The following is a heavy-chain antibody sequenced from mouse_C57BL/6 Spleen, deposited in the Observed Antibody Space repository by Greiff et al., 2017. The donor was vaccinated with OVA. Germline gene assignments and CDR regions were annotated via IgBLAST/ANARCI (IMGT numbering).Heavy chain of an antibody. CDR1: GYTFTSYW. CDR2: IDPSDSET. CDR3: ARPGEGAWFAY. Sequence: VKLQQPGAELVRPGSSVKLSCKASGYTFTSYWMHWVKQRPIQGLEWIGNIDPSDSETHYNQKFKDKATLTVDKSSSTAYMQLSSLTSEDSAVYYCARPGEGAWFAYWGQGTLVTVSA. J-gene: IGHJ3*01. V-gene: IGHV1-52*01.